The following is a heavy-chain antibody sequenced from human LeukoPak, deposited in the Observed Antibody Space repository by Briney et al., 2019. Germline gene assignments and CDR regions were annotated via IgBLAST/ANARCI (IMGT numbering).Heavy chain of an antibody. V-gene: IGHV4-34*01. D-gene: IGHD6-19*01. J-gene: IGHJ4*02. CDR3: ARPGRAGTFSWAYYSDY. Sequence: SETLSLTCAVYGGSFSGYYWSWIRQPPGKGLEWIGEINHSGSTNYNPSLKSRVTISVDTSKNQFSLKLSSVTAADTAVYYCARPGRAGTFSWAYYSDYWGQGTLVTVSS. CDR1: GGSFSGYY. CDR2: INHSGST.